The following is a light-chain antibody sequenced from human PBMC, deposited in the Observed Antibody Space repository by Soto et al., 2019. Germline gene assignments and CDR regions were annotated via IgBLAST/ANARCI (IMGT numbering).Light chain of an antibody. CDR1: QSISTS. CDR3: QQYHSYSPYT. J-gene: IGKJ2*01. CDR2: KAS. V-gene: IGKV1-5*03. Sequence: DIQLTQSPSPLSASVGDRVTITCRASQSISTSLAWYQHKPGKAPRLLIYKASSLETGVSSRFTGSGSGTEFTLTISSLQPDDFATYYCQQYHSYSPYTFGQGTKLEI.